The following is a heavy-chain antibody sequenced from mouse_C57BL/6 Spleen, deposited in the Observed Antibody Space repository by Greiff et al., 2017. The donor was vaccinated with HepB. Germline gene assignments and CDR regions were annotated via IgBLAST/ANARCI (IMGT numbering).Heavy chain of an antibody. V-gene: IGHV1-64*01. CDR2: IHPNSGST. D-gene: IGHD1-1*01. CDR3: ARNYYGSSYGYAMDY. CDR1: GYTFTSYW. Sequence: QVQLKQPGAELVKPGASVKLSCKASGYTFTSYWMHWVKQRPGQGLEWIGMIHPNSGSTNYNEKFKSKATLTVDKSSSTAYMQLSSLTSEDSAVYYCARNYYGSSYGYAMDYWGQGTSVTVCS. J-gene: IGHJ4*01.